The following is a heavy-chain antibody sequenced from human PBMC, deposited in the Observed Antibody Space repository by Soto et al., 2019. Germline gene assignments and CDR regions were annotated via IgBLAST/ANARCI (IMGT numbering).Heavy chain of an antibody. Sequence: GESLKIFCKGSGYSFTGYWIGWVHPMPGKGLEWMGIIYPGDSDTRYSPSFQGQVTISADKSISTAYPQWSSLKASDTAMYYCARHSIFGVVKYSGYYGMDVWGQGTTVTVSS. V-gene: IGHV5-51*07. J-gene: IGHJ6*02. CDR3: ARHSIFGVVKYSGYYGMDV. CDR2: IYPGDSDT. CDR1: GYSFTGYW. D-gene: IGHD3-3*01.